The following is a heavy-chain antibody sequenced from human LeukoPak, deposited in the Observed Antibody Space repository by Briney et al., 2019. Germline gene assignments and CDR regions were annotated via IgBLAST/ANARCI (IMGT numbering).Heavy chain of an antibody. CDR1: GFPFSSYA. J-gene: IGHJ4*02. CDR3: AKNAGYSYGLYYFDY. V-gene: IGHV3-23*01. CDR2: IIGSGDIT. Sequence: AGGSLRLSCTASGFPFSSYAMSWVRLAPGKGLEWVSSIIGSGDITYYPDSLKGRFTISRDNSKNTVYLQMDSLRADDSAVYYCAKNAGYSYGLYYFDYWGQGALVTVSS. D-gene: IGHD5-18*01.